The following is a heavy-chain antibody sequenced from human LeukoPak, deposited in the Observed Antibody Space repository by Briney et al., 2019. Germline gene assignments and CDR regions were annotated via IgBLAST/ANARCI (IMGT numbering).Heavy chain of an antibody. V-gene: IGHV3-23*01. CDR2: ISGSGGST. D-gene: IGHD3-10*01. CDR3: AKSQLSSLRGSFDY. J-gene: IGHJ4*02. Sequence: GGSLRLSCTASGFTFGDYAMSWFRQAPGKGLEWVSAISGSGGSTYYADSVKGRFTISRDNSKNTLYLQMNSLRAEDTAVYYCAKSQLSSLRGSFDYWGQGTLVTVSS. CDR1: GFTFGDYA.